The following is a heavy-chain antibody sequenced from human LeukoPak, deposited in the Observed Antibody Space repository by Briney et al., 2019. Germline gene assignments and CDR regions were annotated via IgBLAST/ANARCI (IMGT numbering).Heavy chain of an antibody. Sequence: SETLSLTCTVSGGSISSYYWSWIRQLPGKGLEWIGYIYYSGSTNYNPSLKSRVTISVDTSKNQFSLKLSSVTAADTAVYYCARDGVTAVAGLAFDLWGQGTMVTVSS. CDR1: GGSISSYY. J-gene: IGHJ3*01. CDR3: ARDGVTAVAGLAFDL. V-gene: IGHV4-59*01. CDR2: IYYSGST. D-gene: IGHD6-19*01.